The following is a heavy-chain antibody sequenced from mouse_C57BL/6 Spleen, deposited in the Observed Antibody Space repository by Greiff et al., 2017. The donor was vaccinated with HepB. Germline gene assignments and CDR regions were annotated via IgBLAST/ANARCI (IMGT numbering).Heavy chain of an antibody. Sequence: QVQLKQSGPELVKPGASVKISCKASGYAFSSSWMNWVKQRPGKGLEWIGRIYPGDGDTNYNGKFKGKATLTADKSSSTAYMQLSSLTSEDSAVYFCARAYDSWFAYWGQGTLVTVSA. J-gene: IGHJ3*01. CDR3: ARAYDSWFAY. CDR2: IYPGDGDT. V-gene: IGHV1-82*01. CDR1: GYAFSSSW. D-gene: IGHD2-4*01.